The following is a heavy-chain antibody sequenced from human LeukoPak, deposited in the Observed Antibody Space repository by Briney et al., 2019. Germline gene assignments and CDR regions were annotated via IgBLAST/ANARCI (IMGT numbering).Heavy chain of an antibody. CDR1: GYTFTSYD. CDR3: ARYDILTGYYFRYYYYGMDV. J-gene: IGHJ6*02. D-gene: IGHD3-9*01. CDR2: MNPNSGNT. Sequence: ASVKVSCKASGYTFTSYDINWVRQATGQGLEWMGWMNPNSGNTGYAQKFQGRVTMTRDTSISTAYMELSSLRSEDTAVYYCARYDILTGYYFRYYYYGMDVWGQGTTVTVSS. V-gene: IGHV1-8*01.